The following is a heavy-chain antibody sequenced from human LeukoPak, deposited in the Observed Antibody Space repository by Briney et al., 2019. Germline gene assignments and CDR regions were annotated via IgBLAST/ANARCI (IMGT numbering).Heavy chain of an antibody. CDR3: ARGGYYYDSSGYPQVPDY. CDR2: IYYSGST. Sequence: SETLSLTCTVSGGSISSGGYYWSWIRQPPGKGLEWIGYIYYSGSTNYNPSLKSRVTISVDTSKNQFSLKLSSVTAADTAVYYCARGGYYYDSSGYPQVPDYWGQGTLVTVSS. CDR1: GGSISSGGYY. J-gene: IGHJ4*02. D-gene: IGHD3-22*01. V-gene: IGHV4-61*08.